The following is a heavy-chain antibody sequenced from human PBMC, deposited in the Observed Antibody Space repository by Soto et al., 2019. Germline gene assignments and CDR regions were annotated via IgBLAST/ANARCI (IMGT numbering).Heavy chain of an antibody. V-gene: IGHV5-51*01. Sequence: PGESLQISCQVSGYTFTNYWVACVGQMPGKGLEWIGIVFPGDSETRYSPSFQGQVTFSADQSTSTAFLKWNSLRASDTAVYYCARRKLHCGGGSCYGNNDLEYWGEGTKVTVSS. CDR1: GYTFTNYW. CDR3: ARRKLHCGGGSCYGNNDLEY. D-gene: IGHD2-15*01. CDR2: VFPGDSET. J-gene: IGHJ4*02.